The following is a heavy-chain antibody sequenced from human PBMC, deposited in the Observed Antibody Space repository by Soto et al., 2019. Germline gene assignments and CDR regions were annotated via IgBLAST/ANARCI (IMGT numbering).Heavy chain of an antibody. CDR3: ARVHGDYAGGFYYYYMDV. Sequence: ASVKVSCKASGYTFTSYGISWVRQAPGQGLEWMGWISAYNGNTNYAQKLQGRVTMTTDTSTSTAYMELRSLRSDDTAVYYCARVHGDYAGGFYYYYMDVWGKGTTVTVSS. D-gene: IGHD4-17*01. V-gene: IGHV1-18*01. CDR2: ISAYNGNT. CDR1: GYTFTSYG. J-gene: IGHJ6*03.